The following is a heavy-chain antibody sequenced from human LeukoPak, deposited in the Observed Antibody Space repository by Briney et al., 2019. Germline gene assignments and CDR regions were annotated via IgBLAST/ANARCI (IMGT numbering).Heavy chain of an antibody. CDR3: ARDRFAAAGNWFDP. CDR1: GYTFTGYY. Sequence: ASVKVSCKASGYTFTGYYMHWVRQAPGQGLEWMGWINPNSGGTNYAQKFQGRVTMTRDTSISTAYMELSRLRSDDTAVYYRARDRFAAAGNWFDPWGQGTLVTVSS. J-gene: IGHJ5*02. CDR2: INPNSGGT. D-gene: IGHD6-13*01. V-gene: IGHV1-2*02.